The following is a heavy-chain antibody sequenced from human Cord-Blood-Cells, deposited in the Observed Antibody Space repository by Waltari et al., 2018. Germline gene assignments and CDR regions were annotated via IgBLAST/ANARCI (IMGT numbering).Heavy chain of an antibody. V-gene: IGHV4-38-2*01. D-gene: IGHD3-22*01. Sequence: VQLQESGPGLVKPSETLSLTCAVSGYSISSGYYWGWIRQPPGKGLEWIGSIYHSGSTYYNPSLKSRVTISVDTSKNQFSLKLSSVAAADTAVYYCARGGYYDSSGYYDYWGQGTLVTVSS. J-gene: IGHJ4*02. CDR3: ARGGYYDSSGYYDY. CDR2: IYHSGST. CDR1: GYSISSGYY.